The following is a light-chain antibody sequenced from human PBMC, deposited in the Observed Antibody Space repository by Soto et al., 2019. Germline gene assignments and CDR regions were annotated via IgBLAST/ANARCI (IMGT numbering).Light chain of an antibody. CDR3: HQYYNRPPWT. CDR2: DAS. J-gene: IGKJ1*01. CDR1: QSVSSY. Sequence: EIVMTQSPATLSVSPGERATLSCRASQSVSSYLAWYQQKPGQAPRLLIYDASNRATGIPARFSGSGSGTDFTLTISSLQPEDSATYYCHQYYNRPPWTFGQGTKVDIK. V-gene: IGKV3D-15*01.